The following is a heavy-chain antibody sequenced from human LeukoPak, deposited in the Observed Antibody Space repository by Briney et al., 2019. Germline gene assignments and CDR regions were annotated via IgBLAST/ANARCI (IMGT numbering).Heavy chain of an antibody. J-gene: IGHJ4*02. V-gene: IGHV3-23*01. Sequence: GGSLRLSCAASGFTFSSSAMSWVRQAPGKGLEWVSAISNNGGYTYYADSVKGRFTISRDNSKSTLCLQMNSLRAEDTAVYYCAKQLGYCSDGSCYFPYWGQGTLVTVSS. CDR2: ISNNGGYT. CDR3: AKQLGYCSDGSCYFPY. D-gene: IGHD2-15*01. CDR1: GFTFSSSA.